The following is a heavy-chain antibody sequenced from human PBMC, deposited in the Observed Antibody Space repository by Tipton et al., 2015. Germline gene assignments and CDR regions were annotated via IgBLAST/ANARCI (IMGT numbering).Heavy chain of an antibody. V-gene: IGHV3-33*01. Sequence: SLRLSCAASGFTFTSYGMHWVRQAPGKGLEWVAVIWYDGSNKYYADSVKGRFTISRDNSKNTLHLQMNSLRAEDTAVYYCARQIGYCSSPNCLWWFDPWGQGILVTVSS. CDR3: ARQIGYCSSPNCLWWFDP. CDR2: IWYDGSNK. J-gene: IGHJ5*02. CDR1: GFTFTSYG. D-gene: IGHD2-2*01.